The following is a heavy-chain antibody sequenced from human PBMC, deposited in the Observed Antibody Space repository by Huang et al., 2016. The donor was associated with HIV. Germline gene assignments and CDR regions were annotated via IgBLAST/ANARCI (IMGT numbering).Heavy chain of an antibody. CDR2: LRPMLGRA. CDR3: ASGASYEIWTPYYSGWHYSMDV. Sequence: QVHLVQSGAEVKKPGSSVRVSCTASGGSFTFSGISWVRQAPGQGLEWLGRLRPMLGRANSAQKSGDRVTITARESTTTVYMDLTSLRPEDTAVYYCASGASYEIWTPYYSGWHYSMDVWGEGTTVTVSS. J-gene: IGHJ6*03. V-gene: IGHV1-69*13. CDR1: GGSFTFSG. D-gene: IGHD3-9*01.